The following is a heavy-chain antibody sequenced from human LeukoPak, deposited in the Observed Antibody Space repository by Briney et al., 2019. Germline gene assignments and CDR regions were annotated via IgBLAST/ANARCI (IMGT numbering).Heavy chain of an antibody. CDR2: ISTDGKST. CDR1: GFTFSNYW. V-gene: IGHV3-74*01. D-gene: IGHD2-2*01. J-gene: IGHJ6*02. CDR3: VRDYQFIQEV. Sequence: GGSLRLSCVASGFTFSNYWMVWVRHAPGKGLMWVSLISTDGKSTRYAESVKGRFTISRDNAKNALYLQMDILRVEDTALYFCVRDYQFIQEVWGQGTTVTVSS.